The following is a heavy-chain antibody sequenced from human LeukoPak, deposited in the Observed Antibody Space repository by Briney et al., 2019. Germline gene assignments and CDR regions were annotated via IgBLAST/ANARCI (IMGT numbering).Heavy chain of an antibody. D-gene: IGHD6-19*01. V-gene: IGHV3-33*01. CDR3: ARELTHSSGWYFAS. Sequence: AGGSLRLSCAASGFTFSSYGMHWVRQAPGKGLEWVAVIWYDGSNKYYADSVKGRFTISRDNSKNTLYLQMNSLRAEDTAVYYCARELTHSSGWYFASWGQGTLVTVSS. J-gene: IGHJ4*02. CDR1: GFTFSSYG. CDR2: IWYDGSNK.